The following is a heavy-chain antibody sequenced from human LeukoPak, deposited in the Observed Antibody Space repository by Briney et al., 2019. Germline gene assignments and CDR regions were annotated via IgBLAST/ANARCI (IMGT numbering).Heavy chain of an antibody. CDR1: VGSISSYY. CDR2: IYYSGRT. Sequence: PSEPLSLTCTVSVGSISSYYWSWIRQPPGKGPEWLGYIYYSGRTNYNRSLKRRVTISVGTSKDQFFLTLSSLVAPVPAVFFRSRGVGWSGYYFFDHWGQGTLVTVSS. V-gene: IGHV4-59*01. J-gene: IGHJ5*02. CDR3: SRGVGWSGYYFFDH. D-gene: IGHD3-3*01.